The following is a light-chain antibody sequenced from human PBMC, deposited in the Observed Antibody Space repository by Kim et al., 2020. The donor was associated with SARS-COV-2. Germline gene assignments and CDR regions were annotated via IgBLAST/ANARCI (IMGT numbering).Light chain of an antibody. Sequence: SYELTQPPSVSVSPGQTASITCSGDKLGDKYACWYQQKPGQSPVLVIYQDSKRPSGIPERFSGSNSGNTATLTISGTQAMDEADYYCQAWDSSTVVFGAVTQLTIL. J-gene: IGLJ2*01. CDR1: KLGDKY. CDR3: QAWDSSTVV. V-gene: IGLV3-1*01. CDR2: QDS.